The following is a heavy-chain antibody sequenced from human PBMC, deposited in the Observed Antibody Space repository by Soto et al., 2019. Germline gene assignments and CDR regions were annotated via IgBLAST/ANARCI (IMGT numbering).Heavy chain of an antibody. CDR3: ARAAVAAGGPFDK. Sequence: SETLSLTCAVSGGSFSGFFWGWIRQPPGKGLEWIGEVNHGGSTNYNPSLKSRVTISSDTSKNHFSLTLRSVTAADTAAYYCARAAVAAGGPFDKWGQGALVTVSS. D-gene: IGHD2-15*01. J-gene: IGHJ4*02. CDR2: VNHGGST. CDR1: GGSFSGFF. V-gene: IGHV4-34*01.